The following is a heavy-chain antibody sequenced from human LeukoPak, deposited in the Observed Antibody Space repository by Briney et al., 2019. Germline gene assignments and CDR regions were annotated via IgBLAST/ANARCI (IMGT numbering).Heavy chain of an antibody. CDR3: ASQGYGDPHYFDY. J-gene: IGHJ4*02. Sequence: GGSLRLSCAASGFTFRSYSMNWVRQAPGKGLEGVSSISSSSSYIYYADSVKGRFTISRDNAKNSLYLQMNSLRAEDTAVYYCASQGYGDPHYFDYWGQGTLVTVSS. CDR2: ISSSSSYI. D-gene: IGHD4-17*01. V-gene: IGHV3-21*01. CDR1: GFTFRSYS.